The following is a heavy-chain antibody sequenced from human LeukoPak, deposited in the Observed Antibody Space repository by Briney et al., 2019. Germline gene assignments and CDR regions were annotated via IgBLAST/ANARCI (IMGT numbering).Heavy chain of an antibody. CDR3: ARGGYSWSYYYYYGMDV. CDR2: INPSGGST. V-gene: IGHV1-46*01. D-gene: IGHD5-18*01. Sequence: ASVKVSCKASGYTFTSYYMHWVRQAPGQGLEWMGIINPSGGSTSYAQTFQGRVTMTRDTSTSTVYMELSSLRSEDTAVYYCARGGYSWSYYYYYGMDVWGQGTTVTVSS. CDR1: GYTFTSYY. J-gene: IGHJ6*02.